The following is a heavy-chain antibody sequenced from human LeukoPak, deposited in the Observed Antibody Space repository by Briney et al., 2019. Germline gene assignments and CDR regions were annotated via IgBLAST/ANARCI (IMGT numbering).Heavy chain of an antibody. CDR3: ARGASSGYYGYSDY. V-gene: IGHV3-21*01. D-gene: IGHD3-22*01. Sequence: GGSLRLSCAASGFTFSSDNMNWVRQAPGKGLEWVASISSGSSYIYYADSVEGRFTISRDNAKNSLYLQMNSLRAEHTAVYYCARGASSGYYGYSDYWGQGTLVTVSS. CDR1: GFTFSSDN. CDR2: ISSGSSYI. J-gene: IGHJ4*02.